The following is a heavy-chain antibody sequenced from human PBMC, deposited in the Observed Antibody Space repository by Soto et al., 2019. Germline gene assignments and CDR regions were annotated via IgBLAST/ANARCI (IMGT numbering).Heavy chain of an antibody. Sequence: GASVKVSCKASGYTFTTYAMHWVRQAPGQRLEWMGWINAGNGNTKYSQKFQGRVTMTRDTSTSTVYMELSSLRSEDTAVYYCARDLLGGSYYKARPGPPNYWGQGTLVTVSS. J-gene: IGHJ4*02. D-gene: IGHD1-26*01. CDR1: GYTFTTYA. CDR3: ARDLLGGSYYKARPGPPNY. CDR2: INAGNGNT. V-gene: IGHV1-3*01.